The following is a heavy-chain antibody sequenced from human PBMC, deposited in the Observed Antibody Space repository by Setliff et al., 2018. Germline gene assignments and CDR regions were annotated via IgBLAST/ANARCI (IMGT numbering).Heavy chain of an antibody. J-gene: IGHJ6*03. V-gene: IGHV4-39*07. CDR2: IYYRGDT. Sequence: SETLSLTCTVSGASLSSGTYYWGWIRQPPGKGLEWIGRIYYRGDTYYNASLKGRLTISLDTSKSQFFLKLNSVTAADTGVYYCARMTGFAYMDVWGKGTPVTVSS. CDR1: GASLSSGTYY. CDR3: ARMTGFAYMDV.